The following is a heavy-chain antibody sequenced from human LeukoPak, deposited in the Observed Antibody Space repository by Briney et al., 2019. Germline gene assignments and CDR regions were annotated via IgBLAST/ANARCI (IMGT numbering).Heavy chain of an antibody. D-gene: IGHD5-12*01. CDR2: INPNSGGT. V-gene: IGHV1-2*02. CDR3: APSMGGYDPVAFDP. Sequence: GASVQVSCKASGYTLTGYYMHWVRQAPGKGLESMGWINPNSGGTNYAQKFQGRVTMTRDMSISTAYMELSRLRSDDTAVYYCAPSMGGYDPVAFDPWGQGTLVTVSS. CDR1: GYTLTGYY. J-gene: IGHJ5*02.